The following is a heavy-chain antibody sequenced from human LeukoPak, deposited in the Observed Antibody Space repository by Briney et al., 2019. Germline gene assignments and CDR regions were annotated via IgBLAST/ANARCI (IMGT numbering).Heavy chain of an antibody. Sequence: ASVTVSCKASGYTFTSYYMHWVRQAPGQGLEWMGIINPSGGSTSYAQKFQGRVTMTRDTSTSTVYMELSSLRSDDTAVYYCARENYYDSSGYPTLYYYYGMDVWGQGTTVTVSS. CDR3: ARENYYDSSGYPTLYYYYGMDV. D-gene: IGHD3-22*01. V-gene: IGHV1-46*01. J-gene: IGHJ6*02. CDR1: GYTFTSYY. CDR2: INPSGGST.